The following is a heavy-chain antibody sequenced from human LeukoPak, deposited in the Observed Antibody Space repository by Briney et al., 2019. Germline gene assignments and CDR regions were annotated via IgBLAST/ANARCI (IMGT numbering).Heavy chain of an antibody. Sequence: PGGSLRLSCAASGFTFSNAWMSWVRQAPGKGLEWVGRIKSKTDGGTTDYAAPVKGRFAISRDDSKNTLYLQMNSLKTEDTAVYYCTTGIRTYYYGSGSYNVVDYWGQGTLVTVSS. CDR2: IKSKTDGGTT. D-gene: IGHD3-10*01. CDR1: GFTFSNAW. V-gene: IGHV3-15*01. CDR3: TTGIRTYYYGSGSYNVVDY. J-gene: IGHJ4*02.